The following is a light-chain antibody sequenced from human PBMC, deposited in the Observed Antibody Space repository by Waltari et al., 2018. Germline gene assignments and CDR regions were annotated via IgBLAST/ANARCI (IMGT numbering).Light chain of an antibody. J-gene: IGKJ4*01. CDR2: AAS. CDR3: QQANTFPPGVT. V-gene: IGKV1D-12*01. CDR1: LDVGNL. Sequence: DIQMTQSPSSVSDSVGDRINISWRASLDVGNLLAWCQQQPGTSPKLLFSAASRMQRVVPAMFSGSGFGTDCTLTIVSLQPEDFATYFCQQANTFPPGVTFGGGTKVEI.